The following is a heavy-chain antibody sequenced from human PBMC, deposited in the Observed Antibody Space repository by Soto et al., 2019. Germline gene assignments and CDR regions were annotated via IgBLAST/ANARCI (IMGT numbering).Heavy chain of an antibody. CDR2: IGGSAGST. D-gene: IGHD6-19*01. Sequence: GGSLRLSCAASGFTFSSYAMSWVRHAPGKGLQWVSAIGGSAGSTYYADSVKGRFTISRDNSKNTLYLQMNSLSAEDTAVYYCAKDSGYSSGWYLSYSYGMDVWGQGTTVTVSS. CDR1: GFTFSSYA. J-gene: IGHJ6*02. CDR3: AKDSGYSSGWYLSYSYGMDV. V-gene: IGHV3-23*01.